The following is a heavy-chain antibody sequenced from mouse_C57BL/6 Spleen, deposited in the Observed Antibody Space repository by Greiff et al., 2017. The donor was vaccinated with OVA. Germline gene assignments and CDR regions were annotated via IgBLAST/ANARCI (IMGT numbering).Heavy chain of an antibody. CDR2: ISGGGGNT. J-gene: IGHJ4*01. CDR1: GFTFSSYT. Sequence: EVQLMESGGGLVKPGGSLKLSCAASGFTFSSYTMSWVRQTPEKRLAWVATISGGGGNTYYPDSVKGRFTISRDNAKNTLYLQMSSLRSEDTALDYCARHITTVVEDAMDYWGQGTSVTVSS. CDR3: ARHITTVVEDAMDY. D-gene: IGHD1-1*01. V-gene: IGHV5-9*01.